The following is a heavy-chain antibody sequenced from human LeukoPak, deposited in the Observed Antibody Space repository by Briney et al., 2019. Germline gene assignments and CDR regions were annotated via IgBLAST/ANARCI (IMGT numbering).Heavy chain of an antibody. D-gene: IGHD6-6*01. Sequence: GGSLRLSCAASGFTVSSNYMSWVRQAPGKGLEWVSVIYSGGSTYYADSVKGRFTISRDNSKNTLFLQMNSLRAEDTAVYYCARGYSSSSWSLFDYWGQGTLVTVSS. J-gene: IGHJ4*02. CDR2: IYSGGST. CDR1: GFTVSSNY. V-gene: IGHV3-53*01. CDR3: ARGYSSSSWSLFDY.